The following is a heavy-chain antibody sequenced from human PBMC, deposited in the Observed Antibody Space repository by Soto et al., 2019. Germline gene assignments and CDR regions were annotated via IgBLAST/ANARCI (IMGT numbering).Heavy chain of an antibody. CDR3: ARGNHRWLQWWYFDL. CDR2: IMPIFGTV. CDR1: GGTFSNYP. Sequence: QVQLVQYGAEVKKPGSSVKVSCKASGGTFSNYPISWVRQAPGQGLEWMGGIMPIFGTVNYEQKFQGRVTNTADESTSTAYMELSSLSSEDTAVDYGARGNHRWLQWWYFDLWGRGTLVTVSS. J-gene: IGHJ2*01. V-gene: IGHV1-69*12. D-gene: IGHD5-12*01.